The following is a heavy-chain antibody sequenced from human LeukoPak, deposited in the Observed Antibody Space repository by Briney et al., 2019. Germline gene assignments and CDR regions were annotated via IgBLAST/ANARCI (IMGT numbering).Heavy chain of an antibody. CDR2: INYSGST. D-gene: IGHD2-21*02. CDR1: GGSISSTSYY. Sequence: SETLSLTCTVSGGSISSTSYYWGWIRQPPGKGLEWIGTINYSGSTYYNPSLKSRVTISVDTSKNQISLKLNSVTAADTAMYYCARHGDLLSPFQTWGQGTMVTVSS. V-gene: IGHV4-39*01. CDR3: ARHGDLLSPFQT. J-gene: IGHJ3*01.